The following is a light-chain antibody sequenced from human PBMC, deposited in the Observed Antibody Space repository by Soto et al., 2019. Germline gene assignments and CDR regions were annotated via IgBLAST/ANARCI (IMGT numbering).Light chain of an antibody. CDR1: QSISSY. CDR3: QQSYSTPRALT. Sequence: DIQMTQSPSSLSASVGDRVTITCRASQSISSYLNWYQQKPGKAPKLLIYAASSLQSGVPSRFSGSGSGTDFTLTISSLQPEYFATYYCQQSYSTPRALTFGEGTKVEIK. V-gene: IGKV1-39*01. CDR2: AAS. J-gene: IGKJ4*01.